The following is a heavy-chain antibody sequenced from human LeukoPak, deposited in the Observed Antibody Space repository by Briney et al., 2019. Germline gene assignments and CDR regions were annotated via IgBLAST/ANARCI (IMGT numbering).Heavy chain of an antibody. V-gene: IGHV3-23*01. Sequence: GGSLRLSCAASGFTFSDYALGWVRQAPGRGLEWVATLSGSGAGTYYSDSVKGRFTISRDNPKNTLYLQMNSLRAEDTAVYYCARAPSGTGFDYWGQGTLVTVSS. D-gene: IGHD1-14*01. J-gene: IGHJ4*02. CDR3: ARAPSGTGFDY. CDR2: LSGSGAGT. CDR1: GFTFSDYA.